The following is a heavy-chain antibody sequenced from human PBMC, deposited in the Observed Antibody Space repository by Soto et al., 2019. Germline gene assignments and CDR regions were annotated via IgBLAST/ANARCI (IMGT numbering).Heavy chain of an antibody. CDR2: IVVGSGST. V-gene: IGHV1-58*01. CDR3: ASNYDFWSGPGMGYYYGMDV. D-gene: IGHD3-3*01. CDR1: GFTFTSSA. J-gene: IGHJ6*02. Sequence: SVKVSCKASGFTFTSSAVQWVRQARGQRLEWIGWIVVGSGSTSYAQKFQGRVTMTRDTSTSTVYMELSSLRSEDTAVYYCASNYDFWSGPGMGYYYGMDVWGQGTTVTVSS.